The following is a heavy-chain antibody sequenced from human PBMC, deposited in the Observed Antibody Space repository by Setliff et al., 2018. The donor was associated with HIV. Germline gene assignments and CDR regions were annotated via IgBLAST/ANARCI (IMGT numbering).Heavy chain of an antibody. CDR1: GGSFSGYY. CDR2: INHSGST. Sequence: PSETLSLTCAVYGGSFSGYYWSWIRQPPGKGLEWIGEINHSGSTNYNMSLWSRVTISLDASRNQFSLELISVTVADTAVYYCAGGPGTTSIDYWAQGTLVTSPQ. J-gene: IGHJ4*02. V-gene: IGHV4-34*01. D-gene: IGHD1-26*01. CDR3: AGGPGTTSIDY.